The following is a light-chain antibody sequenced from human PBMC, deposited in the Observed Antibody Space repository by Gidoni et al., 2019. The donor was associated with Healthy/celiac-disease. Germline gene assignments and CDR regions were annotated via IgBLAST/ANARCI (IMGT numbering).Light chain of an antibody. J-gene: IGLJ2*01. V-gene: IGLV6-57*04. CDR2: EDN. Sequence: NFMLNQPHSVSESPGKTVTISCTRSSGSIASNYVQWYQQRPGSAPTTVIYEDNQRPSEVPDRFSGSIDSSSNSASLTISGLKTEDEADYYCQSYDSSTVVFGGGTKLTV. CDR3: QSYDSSTVV. CDR1: SGSIASNY.